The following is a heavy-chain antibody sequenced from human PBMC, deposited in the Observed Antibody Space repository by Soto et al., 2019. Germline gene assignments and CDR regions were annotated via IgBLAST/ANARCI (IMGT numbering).Heavy chain of an antibody. CDR3: ARHSIGGYDILTGYYFGAPYYYYMDV. Sequence: ETLSLTCTVSGGSISSYYWSWIRQPPGKGLEWIGYIYYSGSTNYNPSLKSRVTISVDTSKNQFSLKLSSVTVADTAVYYCARHSIGGYDILTGYYFGAPYYYYMDVCGKGTRSPSP. D-gene: IGHD3-9*01. J-gene: IGHJ6*03. V-gene: IGHV4-59*08. CDR2: IYYSGST. CDR1: GGSISSYY.